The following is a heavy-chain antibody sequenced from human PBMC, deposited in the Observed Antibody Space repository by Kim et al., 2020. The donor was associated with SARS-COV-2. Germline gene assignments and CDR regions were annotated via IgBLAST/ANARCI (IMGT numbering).Heavy chain of an antibody. Sequence: GGSLRLSCAASGFTFSSYAMSWVRQAPGKGLEWVSAISGSGGSTYYADSVKGRFTISRDNSKNTLYLQMNSLRAEDTAVYYCAKLLGSALNYYYYYGMDVWGQGTTVTVSS. CDR2: ISGSGGST. CDR3: AKLLGSALNYYYYYGMDV. CDR1: GFTFSSYA. V-gene: IGHV3-23*01. J-gene: IGHJ6*02. D-gene: IGHD2-8*02.